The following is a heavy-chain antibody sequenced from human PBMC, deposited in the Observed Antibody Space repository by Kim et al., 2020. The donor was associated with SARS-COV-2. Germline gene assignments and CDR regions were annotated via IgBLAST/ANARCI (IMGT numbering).Heavy chain of an antibody. CDR2: IDPSDSYT. CDR1: GYSFTSYW. CDR3: ARLGTGYSSGWYGKYYFDY. J-gene: IGHJ4*02. V-gene: IGHV5-10-1*01. Sequence: GESLKISCKGSGYSFTSYWISWVRQMPGKGLEWMGRIDPSDSYTNYSPSFQGHVTISADKSISTAYLQWSSLKASDTAMYYCARLGTGYSSGWYGKYYFDYWGQGTLVTVSS. D-gene: IGHD6-19*01.